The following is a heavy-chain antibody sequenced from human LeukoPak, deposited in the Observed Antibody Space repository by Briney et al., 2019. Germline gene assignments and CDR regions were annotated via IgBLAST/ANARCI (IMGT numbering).Heavy chain of an antibody. CDR1: GYTFTGYY. D-gene: IGHD3-22*01. Sequence: ASVKVSCKASGYTFTGYYMHWVRQAPGQGLEWMGWINPNSGDTNYAQKFQGRVTMTRDTSINTAYMELSRLRSGDTAMYYCARGDIVVIITHDFDYWGQGTLVTVSS. J-gene: IGHJ4*02. CDR2: INPNSGDT. V-gene: IGHV1-2*02. CDR3: ARGDIVVIITHDFDY.